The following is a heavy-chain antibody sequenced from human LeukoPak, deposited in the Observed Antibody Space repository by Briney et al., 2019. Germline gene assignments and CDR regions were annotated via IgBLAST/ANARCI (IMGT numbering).Heavy chain of an antibody. CDR2: MNPNSGNT. CDR3: ARMSRGRIIAAAGTTLGFDP. Sequence: ASVKVSCKASGYTFTSYDINWVRQATGQGLEWMGWMNPNSGNTGYAQKFRGRVTMTRNTSISTAYMELSSLRSEDTAVYYCARMSRGRIIAAAGTTLGFDPWGQGTLVTVSS. J-gene: IGHJ5*02. V-gene: IGHV1-8*01. D-gene: IGHD6-13*01. CDR1: GYTFTSYD.